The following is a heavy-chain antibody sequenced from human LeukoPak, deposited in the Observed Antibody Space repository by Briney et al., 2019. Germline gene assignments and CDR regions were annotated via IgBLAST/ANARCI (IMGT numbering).Heavy chain of an antibody. J-gene: IGHJ6*03. V-gene: IGHV3-7*01. CDR2: IKQDGSEK. D-gene: IGHD1-14*01. Sequence: GGSLRLSCAASGFNFNSYWMSWVRQAPGKGLEWVANIKQDGSEKYYVDSVKGRFTMSRDNAKKSLYLQMNSLRAEDTAVCYCARVGLTGYYYYYYMDVWGKGTTVTVSS. CDR3: ARVGLTGYYYYYYMDV. CDR1: GFNFNSYW.